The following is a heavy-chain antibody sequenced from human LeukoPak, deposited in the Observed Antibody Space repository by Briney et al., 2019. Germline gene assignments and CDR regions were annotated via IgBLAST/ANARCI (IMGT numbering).Heavy chain of an antibody. Sequence: XXXXLXXMGWISAGNGNTKYSQNFQGRVTFISNTSATTAFMELSSLRSEDAAVYYCARDSGSGSNDYWGQGTLVTVSS. V-gene: IGHV1-3*01. CDR3: ARDSGSGSNDY. D-gene: IGHD1-26*01. J-gene: IGHJ4*02. CDR2: ISAGNGNT.